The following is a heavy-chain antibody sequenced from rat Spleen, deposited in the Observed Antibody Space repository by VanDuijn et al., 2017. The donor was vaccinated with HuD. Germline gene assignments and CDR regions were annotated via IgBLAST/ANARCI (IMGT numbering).Heavy chain of an antibody. J-gene: IGHJ1*01. D-gene: IGHD5-1*01. CDR1: GFTFSSYV. CDR3: ASEANWKWYYDF. CDR2: INTDGGST. V-gene: IGHV5-43*01. Sequence: EVQLVESGGGLVQPGSSLKVSCVASGFTFSSYVMHWFGQATENGIEWLAYINTDGGSTHYEEIGKGRFTISRENAKHTVDMQLSSLRSEDTAMYFCASEANWKWYYDFWDPGTMFTVSS.